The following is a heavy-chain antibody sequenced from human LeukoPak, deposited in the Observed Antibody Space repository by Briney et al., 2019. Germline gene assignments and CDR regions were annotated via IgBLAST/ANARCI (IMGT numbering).Heavy chain of an antibody. Sequence: GASVKVSCKASGYTFTSYDINWVRQATGQGLEWMGWMNPNSGNTGYAQKSQGRVTITADESTSTAYMELSSLRSEDTAVYYCASWGLGIAAAGTRWFDPWGHGTLVTVSS. CDR3: ASWGLGIAAAGTRWFDP. D-gene: IGHD6-13*01. J-gene: IGHJ5*02. CDR2: MNPNSGNT. CDR1: GYTFTSYD. V-gene: IGHV1-8*03.